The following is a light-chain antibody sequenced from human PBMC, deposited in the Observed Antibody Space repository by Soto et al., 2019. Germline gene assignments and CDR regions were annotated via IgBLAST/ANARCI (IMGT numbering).Light chain of an antibody. CDR1: QSVSSW. CDR2: AES. V-gene: IGKV1-12*01. Sequence: DIQMTQSPSSVSASVGDRVTITCRASQSVSSWLAGYQQKPGKAPNLLIYAESNLQSGVPSRFSGSESGTDFTLTISSLQPEDFAPYYCHQASSFPLTFGGWTKVEIK. CDR3: HQASSFPLT. J-gene: IGKJ4*01.